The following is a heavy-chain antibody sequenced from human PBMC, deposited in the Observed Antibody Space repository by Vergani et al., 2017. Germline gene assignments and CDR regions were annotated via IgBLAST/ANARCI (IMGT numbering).Heavy chain of an antibody. J-gene: IGHJ4*02. V-gene: IGHV4-34*01. D-gene: IGHD1-20*01. Sequence: QVQLQESGPGLVKPSETLSLTCTVSGGSISGYYWSWIRQPPGKGLEWIGEINHSGSTNYNPSLKSRVTISVDTSKNQFSLKLSSVTAADTAVYYCARGIRKPGITGGFDYWGQGTLVTVSS. CDR2: INHSGST. CDR1: GGSISGYY. CDR3: ARGIRKPGITGGFDY.